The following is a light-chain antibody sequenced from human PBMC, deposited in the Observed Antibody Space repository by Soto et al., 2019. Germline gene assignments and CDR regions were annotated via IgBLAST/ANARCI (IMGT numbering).Light chain of an antibody. Sequence: EIVLTQSPGTLSLSPGERATLSCRTSQSINSNYLAWYQQKPGQAPRLLIYGASSRATGIPDRFSGSGSGTDFTLTISRLEPEDFAVYYCQQYGSSLMYAFGQGTKLEIK. V-gene: IGKV3-20*01. J-gene: IGKJ2*01. CDR2: GAS. CDR1: QSINSNY. CDR3: QQYGSSLMYA.